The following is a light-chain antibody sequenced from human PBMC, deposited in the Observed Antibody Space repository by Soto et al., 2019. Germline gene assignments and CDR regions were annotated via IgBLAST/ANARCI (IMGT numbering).Light chain of an antibody. CDR3: QQSDSVPRT. Sequence: DIQMTQSPSSLSASVGDRVTITCRASQNINNKLNWYQQQPGKAPKLLIYAASTLQSGVPSRFSGSGSGTDFTLTISSLQPDDFATYYCQQSDSVPRTFGQGTKVEIK. J-gene: IGKJ1*01. CDR1: QNINNK. CDR2: AAS. V-gene: IGKV1-39*01.